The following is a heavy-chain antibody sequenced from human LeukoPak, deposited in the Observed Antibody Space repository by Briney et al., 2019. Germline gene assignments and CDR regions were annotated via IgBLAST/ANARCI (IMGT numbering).Heavy chain of an antibody. CDR3: AKDPRGSGGP. D-gene: IGHD4-23*01. CDR1: GFTFSSYT. Sequence: GGSLRLSCAASGFTFSSYTMSWVRQAPGKGLEWVSGISGSGGSTYYADSVKGRFTISRDNFQNTLYLQMNSLRAEDTAVYYCAKDPRGSGGPWGQGTLVTVSS. CDR2: ISGSGGST. J-gene: IGHJ5*02. V-gene: IGHV3-23*01.